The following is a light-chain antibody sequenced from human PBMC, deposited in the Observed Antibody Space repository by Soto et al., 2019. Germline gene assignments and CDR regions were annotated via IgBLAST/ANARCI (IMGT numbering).Light chain of an antibody. CDR1: QSVSSY. Sequence: EIVLTQSPATLSLSPGERATLSCRASQSVSSYLAWYQQKPGKAPRLLIYDASNMATGIPARFSGSGSGTDFTLTISSLEPEDFAVYYCQQRSNWPPTFGGGTNVEIK. CDR3: QQRSNWPPT. V-gene: IGKV3-11*01. CDR2: DAS. J-gene: IGKJ4*01.